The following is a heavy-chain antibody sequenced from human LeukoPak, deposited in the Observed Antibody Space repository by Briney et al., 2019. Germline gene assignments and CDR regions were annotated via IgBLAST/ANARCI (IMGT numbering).Heavy chain of an antibody. V-gene: IGHV3-7*01. D-gene: IGHD2-21*02. CDR1: GFTFSSFW. CDR3: ATVVVTANDAFDI. Sequence: GGSLRLSCAASGFTFSSFWMSWVRPAPGKGLEWVANIKRDGSEKYYVDSVKGRFTISRDNAKNSLYLQMNSLRAEDTAVYYCATVVVTANDAFDIWGQGKMVTVSS. CDR2: IKRDGSEK. J-gene: IGHJ3*02.